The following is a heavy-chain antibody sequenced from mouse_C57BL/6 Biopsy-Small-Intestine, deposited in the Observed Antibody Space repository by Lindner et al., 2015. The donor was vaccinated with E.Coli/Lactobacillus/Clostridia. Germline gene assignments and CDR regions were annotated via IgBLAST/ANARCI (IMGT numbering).Heavy chain of an antibody. Sequence: VQLQESGPELVKPGASVKISCKASGYALSSSWMNWVKQRPGKGLEWIGRIHPGDGDTNYNGKFKGKATLTADKSSSTAYMQLSSLTSEDSAVYFCASWGYGSSYWYFDVWGTGTTVTVSS. CDR3: ASWGYGSSYWYFDV. V-gene: IGHV1-82*01. CDR1: GYALSSSW. J-gene: IGHJ1*03. CDR2: IHPGDGDT. D-gene: IGHD1-1*01.